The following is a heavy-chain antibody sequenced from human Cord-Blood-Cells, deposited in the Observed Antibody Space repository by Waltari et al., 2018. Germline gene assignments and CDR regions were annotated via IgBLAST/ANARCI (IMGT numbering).Heavy chain of an antibody. J-gene: IGHJ1*01. V-gene: IGHV4-34*01. CDR1: GGYFSGYY. CDR2: SNHSVST. CDR3: ATAFPGIAAAGTEYFQH. D-gene: IGHD6-13*01. Sequence: QVQLQQWGAGLLKPSETLSLTCAVYGGYFSGYYWSWIRQPPGKGLEWIGESNHSVSTTYHPSLKSRVTISVDTSKNQFSLKLISVTAADTAVYYCATAFPGIAAAGTEYFQHWGQGTLVTVSS.